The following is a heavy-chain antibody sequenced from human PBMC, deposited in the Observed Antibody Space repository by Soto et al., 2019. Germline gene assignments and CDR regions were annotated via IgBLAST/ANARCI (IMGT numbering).Heavy chain of an antibody. CDR3: ARHPSCSSTSCYTEYYYYGMDV. CDR1: GYSFTSYW. J-gene: IGHJ6*02. CDR2: IDPSDSYT. D-gene: IGHD2-2*02. V-gene: IGHV5-10-1*01. Sequence: GESLKISCKGSGYSFTSYWISWVRQMPGEGLEWMGRIDPSDSYTNYSPSFQGHVTISADKSISTAYLQWSSLKASDTAMYYCARHPSCSSTSCYTEYYYYGMDVWGQGTTVTVSS.